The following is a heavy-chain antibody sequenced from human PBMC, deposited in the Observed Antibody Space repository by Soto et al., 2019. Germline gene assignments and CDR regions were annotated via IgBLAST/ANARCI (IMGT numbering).Heavy chain of an antibody. Sequence: SETLSLTCTVSGGCISSGGYYWRWIRQHPGKGLEWIGYIYYSGSTYYNPSLKSRVTISVDTSKNQFSLKLSSVTAADTVVYYCARAKDATAINYWGQGTLVTVS. D-gene: IGHD5-18*01. J-gene: IGHJ4*02. V-gene: IGHV4-31*03. CDR1: GGCISSGGYY. CDR2: IYYSGST. CDR3: ARAKDATAINY.